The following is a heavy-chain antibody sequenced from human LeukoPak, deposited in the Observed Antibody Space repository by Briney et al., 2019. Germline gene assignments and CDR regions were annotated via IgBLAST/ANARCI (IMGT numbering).Heavy chain of an antibody. CDR1: GFTFSSYA. Sequence: GGSLRLSCAASGFTFSSYAMSWVRQAPGKGLEWVSAISGSGGSTYYADSVKGRFTISRDNSKNTLYLQMGSLRAEDMAVYYCASSDTYSRPFDYWGQGTLVTVSS. J-gene: IGHJ4*02. D-gene: IGHD6-13*01. V-gene: IGHV3-23*01. CDR2: ISGSGGST. CDR3: ASSDTYSRPFDY.